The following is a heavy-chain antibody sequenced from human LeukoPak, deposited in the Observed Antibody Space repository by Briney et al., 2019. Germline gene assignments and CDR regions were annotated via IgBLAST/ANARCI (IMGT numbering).Heavy chain of an antibody. CDR1: GGSISSGGYY. J-gene: IGHJ4*02. Sequence: PSETLSLTCTVSGGSISSGGYYRSWIRQHPGKGLEWIGYIYYSGSTYYNPSLKSRVTISVDTSKNQFSLKLSSVTAADTAVYYCARERQQLAHKYFDYWGQGTLVTVSS. CDR2: IYYSGST. V-gene: IGHV4-31*03. CDR3: ARERQQLAHKYFDY. D-gene: IGHD6-13*01.